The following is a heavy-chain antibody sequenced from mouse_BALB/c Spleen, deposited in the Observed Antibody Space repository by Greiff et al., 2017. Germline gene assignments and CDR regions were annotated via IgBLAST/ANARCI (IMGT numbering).Heavy chain of an antibody. CDR2: IWGDGST. Sequence: VMLVESGPGLVAPSQSLSITCTVSGFSLTGYGVNWVRQPPGKGLEWLGMIWGDGSTDYNSALKYRLSISKDNYKSQVILKMNSLQTDDTARYYCARDYCGSGYAAMDYWGQGTSVTVSS. CDR1: GFSLTGYG. D-gene: IGHD1-1*01. J-gene: IGHJ4*01. CDR3: ARDYCGSGYAAMDY. V-gene: IGHV2-6-7*01.